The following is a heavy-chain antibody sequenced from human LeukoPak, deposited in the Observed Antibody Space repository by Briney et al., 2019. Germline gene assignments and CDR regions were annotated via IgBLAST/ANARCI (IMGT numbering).Heavy chain of an antibody. CDR1: GGTFSSYA. CDR3: ARVGKRYWFDP. J-gene: IGHJ5*02. D-gene: IGHD4-23*01. CDR2: IIPIFGTA. V-gene: IGHV1-69*05. Sequence: SVKVSCKASGGTFSSYAISWVRQAPGQGLEWMGRIIPIFGTANYAQKFQGRVAMTRDTSTSTAYMELSSLRSEDTAVYYCARVGKRYWFDPWGQGTLVTVSS.